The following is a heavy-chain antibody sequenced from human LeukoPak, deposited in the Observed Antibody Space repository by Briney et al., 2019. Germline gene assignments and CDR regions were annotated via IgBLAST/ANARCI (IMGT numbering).Heavy chain of an antibody. D-gene: IGHD3-16*01. CDR3: AHSPLYEYVGGSYPGY. V-gene: IGHV2-5*01. Sequence: SGPTQVKPTQTLTLSCTFSGFSLSTSGVGVGWIRQPPGKALEWLALTYWNDDKRHSPSLKSRLTITKDTSKNQVVLTRTNMDPVDTAKYCCAHSPLYEYVGGSYPGYWGQGTLVTVSS. CDR2: TYWNDDK. J-gene: IGHJ4*02. CDR1: GFSLSTSGVG.